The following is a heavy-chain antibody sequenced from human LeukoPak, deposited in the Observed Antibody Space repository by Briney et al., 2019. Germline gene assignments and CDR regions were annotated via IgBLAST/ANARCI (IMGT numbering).Heavy chain of an antibody. CDR2: ISAYNGNT. J-gene: IGHJ5*02. D-gene: IGHD2-21*02. CDR1: GYTFISYG. CDR3: ARDYRHIVVVTAFNRFDP. Sequence: ASVKVSCKASGYTFISYGISWVRQAPGQGLEWLGWISAYNGNTNYAQKLQGRLTMTTDTSTSTAYMELRSLRSDDTAVYYCARDYRHIVVVTAFNRFDPWGQGTLVTVSS. V-gene: IGHV1-18*04.